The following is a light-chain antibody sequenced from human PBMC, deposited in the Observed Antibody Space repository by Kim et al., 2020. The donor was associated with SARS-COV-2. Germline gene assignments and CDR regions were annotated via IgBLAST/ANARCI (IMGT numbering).Light chain of an antibody. V-gene: IGLV1-47*01. J-gene: IGLJ2*01. CDR1: SSNIRSNY. Sequence: GQQVTISCSGSSSNIRSNYVYWYQQLPGPAPKLLIYRNNQRPSGVPDRFSGSKSGTSASLAISGLRSEDEADYYCAAWDDSLSGPLFGGGTQLTVL. CDR3: AAWDDSLSGPL. CDR2: RNN.